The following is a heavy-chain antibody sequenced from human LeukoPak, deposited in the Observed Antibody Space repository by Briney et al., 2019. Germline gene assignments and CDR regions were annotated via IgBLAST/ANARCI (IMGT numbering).Heavy chain of an antibody. J-gene: IGHJ4*02. CDR2: IYYSGST. V-gene: IGHV4-39*01. D-gene: IGHD3-10*01. Sequence: PSETLSLTCTVSGGSISSSSYYWGWIRQPPGKGLEWIGSIYYSGSTYYNPSLKSRVTISVDTSKNQFSLKLSSVTAADTAVYYCARHERGAKFDYWGQGTLVTVSS. CDR1: GGSISSSSYY. CDR3: ARHERGAKFDY.